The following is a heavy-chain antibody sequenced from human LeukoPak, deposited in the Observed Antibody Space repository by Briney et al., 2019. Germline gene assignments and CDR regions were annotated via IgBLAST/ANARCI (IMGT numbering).Heavy chain of an antibody. Sequence: QAGGSLRLSCAASGFTFSVSWMSWVRQAPGKGLERVANIKYGGSEKYYVDSVKGRFTISRDNAKNSLYLQMNSLRAEDTAVYYCAELGITMIGGVWGKGTTVTISS. CDR3: AELGITMIGGV. J-gene: IGHJ6*04. CDR1: GFTFSVSW. V-gene: IGHV3-7*01. CDR2: IKYGGSEK. D-gene: IGHD3-10*02.